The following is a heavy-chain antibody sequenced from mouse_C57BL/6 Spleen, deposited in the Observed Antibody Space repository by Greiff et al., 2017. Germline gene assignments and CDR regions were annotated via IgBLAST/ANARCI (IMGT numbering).Heavy chain of an antibody. CDR2: IRSKSNNYAT. CDR3: VRSSITTVVPFAY. V-gene: IGHV10-1*01. D-gene: IGHD1-1*01. Sequence: EVMLVESGGGLVQPKGSLKLSCAASGFSFNTYAMNWVRQAPGKGLEWVARIRSKSNNYATYYADSVKDRFTISRDDSESMLYLQMNNLKTEDTAMYYCVRSSITTVVPFAYWGQGTLVTVSA. J-gene: IGHJ3*01. CDR1: GFSFNTYA.